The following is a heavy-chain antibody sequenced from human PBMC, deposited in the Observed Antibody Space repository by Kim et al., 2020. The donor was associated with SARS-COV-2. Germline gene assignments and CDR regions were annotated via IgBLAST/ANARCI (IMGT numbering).Heavy chain of an antibody. CDR1: GYTFTGYY. CDR2: INPNSGDT. Sequence: ASVKVSCKASGYTFTGYYMHWVRQAPGQGLEWMGWINPNSGDTNYAQKFQGRVTMTRDTSTSTAYMELSSLTSDDTAMYYCARELWGGFDNWGQGTMVTVSS. J-gene: IGHJ3*02. D-gene: IGHD2-21*01. CDR3: ARELWGGFDN. V-gene: IGHV1-2*02.